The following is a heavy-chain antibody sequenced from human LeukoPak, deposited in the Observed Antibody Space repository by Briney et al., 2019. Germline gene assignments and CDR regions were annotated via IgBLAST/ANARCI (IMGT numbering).Heavy chain of an antibody. CDR2: IYYSGST. CDR1: GGSISSSNFY. V-gene: IGHV4-39*02. Sequence: SETLSLTCTVSGGSISSSNFYWGWIRQPPGKGLEWIGSIYYSGSTYYNPSPKSRVTISVDTSKNHFSLKLTSVTAADTAVYYCAANSADYNTLGSSYKVWGQGTLVTVSS. J-gene: IGHJ4*02. CDR3: AANSADYNTLGSSYKV. D-gene: IGHD3-10*01.